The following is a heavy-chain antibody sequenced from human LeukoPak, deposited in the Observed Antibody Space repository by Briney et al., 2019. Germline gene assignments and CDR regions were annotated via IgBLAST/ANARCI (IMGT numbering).Heavy chain of an antibody. Sequence: ETLSLTCAVAGYSISSGYYWGWIRQPPGKGLEWIGSIYHSGSTYYNPALKRGGTISVDTSKNHFSLKLSSVTPPDTAVYYCARERGTGYYYYYGMAVWGKGTTVTVSS. CDR2: IYHSGST. J-gene: IGHJ6*04. CDR1: GYSISSGYY. CDR3: ARERGTGYYYYYGMAV. D-gene: IGHD1-14*01. V-gene: IGHV4-38-2*02.